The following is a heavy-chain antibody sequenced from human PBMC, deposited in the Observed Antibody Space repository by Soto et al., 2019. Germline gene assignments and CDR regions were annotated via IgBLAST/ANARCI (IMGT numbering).Heavy chain of an antibody. CDR3: ARSAYNRDAFDI. V-gene: IGHV4-31*03. CDR1: GVSISSGGYS. D-gene: IGHD1-20*01. J-gene: IGHJ3*02. CDR2: IYYSGST. Sequence: QVQLQESGPGLVKPSQTLSLTCSVSGVSISSGGYSWTWIRQHPGKGLEWIGYIYYSGSTYYNPSLKSRXXIXVVXSENQFSLKLNSVTAADTAVYYCARSAYNRDAFDIWGQGTMVTVSS.